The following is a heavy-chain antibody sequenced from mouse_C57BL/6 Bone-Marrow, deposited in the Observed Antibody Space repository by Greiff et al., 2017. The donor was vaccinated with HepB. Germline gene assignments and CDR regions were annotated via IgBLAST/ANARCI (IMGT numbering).Heavy chain of an antibody. Sequence: EVKLMESGAELVKPGASVKLSCTASGFNIKDYYMHWVKQRTEQGLEWIGKIDPENGETKYAPKFQGKATITADTSSHTAYLQLSSLTSEDTAVYYCARSGDCGSSPFAYWGQGTLVTVSA. D-gene: IGHD1-1*01. CDR1: GFNIKDYY. J-gene: IGHJ3*01. CDR2: IDPENGET. V-gene: IGHV14-2*01. CDR3: ARSGDCGSSPFAY.